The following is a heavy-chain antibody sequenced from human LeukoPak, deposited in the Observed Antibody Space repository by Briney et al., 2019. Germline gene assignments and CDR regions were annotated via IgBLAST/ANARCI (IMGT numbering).Heavy chain of an antibody. D-gene: IGHD3-3*01. Sequence: SETLSLTCAVYGGSFSGYYWSWIRQPPGKGLEWIGEINHSGSTNYNPSLKSRVTISVDTSKNQFSLKLSSVTAADTAVYYCARGAGLRFLEWSSYNWFDPWGQGTLVTVSS. V-gene: IGHV4-34*01. CDR1: GGSFSGYY. J-gene: IGHJ5*02. CDR3: ARGAGLRFLEWSSYNWFDP. CDR2: INHSGST.